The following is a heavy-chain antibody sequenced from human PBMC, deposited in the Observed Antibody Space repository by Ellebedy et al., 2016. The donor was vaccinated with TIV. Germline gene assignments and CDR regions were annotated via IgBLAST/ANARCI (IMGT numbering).Heavy chain of an antibody. CDR1: GFPFNTYA. Sequence: GESLKISXATSGFPFNTYAMHWVRQAPGKGLEWVAFISNDGLKTDYSASVKGRVTVSRDNVRNTVSLQMNSLRAEDTAMYYCARDRDDYIWGNYHPVLYWGQGTLVTVSS. V-gene: IGHV3-33*01. D-gene: IGHD3-16*02. CDR2: ISNDGLKT. CDR3: ARDRDDYIWGNYHPVLY. J-gene: IGHJ4*02.